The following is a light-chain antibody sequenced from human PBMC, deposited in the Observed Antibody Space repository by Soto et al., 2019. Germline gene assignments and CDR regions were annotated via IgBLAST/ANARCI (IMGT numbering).Light chain of an antibody. V-gene: IGKV3-20*01. CDR2: DVS. J-gene: IGKJ1*01. CDR3: QKYGSSPT. Sequence: DIVLTQSPGTLSLSPGERATLSCRSSQSVSSNYLAWYQQKPDQAPRLVIYDVSGRATGIPDRFSGSGSGTDFTLTISRLEPEDFAVYYCQKYGSSPTFGQGTKVEIK. CDR1: QSVSSNY.